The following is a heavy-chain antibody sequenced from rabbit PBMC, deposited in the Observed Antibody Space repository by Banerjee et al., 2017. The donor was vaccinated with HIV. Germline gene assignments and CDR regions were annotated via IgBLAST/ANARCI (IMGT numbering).Heavy chain of an antibody. J-gene: IGHJ3*01. CDR2: INTSSGNA. D-gene: IGHD2-1*01. CDR1: GFTISSSYY. V-gene: IGHV1S40*01. CDR3: VRGGDSYDDYGDTRLDL. Sequence: ASGFTISSSYYVCWVRQAPGKGLEWIACINTSSGNAVYASWAKGRFTISKTSSTTVTLQMTSLTAADTATYFCVRGGDSYDDYGDTRLDLWGPGTLVTVS.